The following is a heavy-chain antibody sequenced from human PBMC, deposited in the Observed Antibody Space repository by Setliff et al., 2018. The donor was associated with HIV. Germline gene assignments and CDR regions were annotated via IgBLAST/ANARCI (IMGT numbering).Heavy chain of an antibody. V-gene: IGHV4-4*02. CDR2: IYRSGST. CDR1: GDSVTSSSW. Sequence: SETLSLTCALSGDSVTSSSWWSWVRQPPGKGLEWIGEIYRSGSTNYNPSLKSRVTISVDTAKNQFSLKLSSVTAADTAVYYCARLRGSYDFSNWFDPWGQGTQVTSPQ. CDR3: ARLRGSYDFSNWFDP. D-gene: IGHD3-3*01. J-gene: IGHJ5*02.